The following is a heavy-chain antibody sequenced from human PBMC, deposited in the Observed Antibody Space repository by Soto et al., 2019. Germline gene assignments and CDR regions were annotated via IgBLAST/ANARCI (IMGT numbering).Heavy chain of an antibody. CDR3: ARLNVGVGSNSFDY. CDR2: ISYDGSNK. Sequence: GGSLRLSCAASGFTFSSYGMHWVRQAPGKGLEWVAVISYDGSNKYYADSVKGRFTISRDNSKNTLYLQMNSLRAEDTAVYFCARLNVGVGSNSFDYWGQGTLVTVSS. V-gene: IGHV3-30*03. J-gene: IGHJ4*02. CDR1: GFTFSSYG. D-gene: IGHD1-26*01.